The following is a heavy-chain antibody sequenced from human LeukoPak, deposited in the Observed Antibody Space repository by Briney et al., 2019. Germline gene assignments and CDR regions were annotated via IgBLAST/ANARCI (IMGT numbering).Heavy chain of an antibody. CDR1: GGSFSGYY. V-gene: IGHV4-34*01. J-gene: IGHJ3*02. CDR3: ASEGKDNAFDI. Sequence: AETLSLTCAVCGGSFSGYYGSWIRQPPGKGLEWSGEINHSGSTKHNPSLKSRVTISVDTSKNQFSLQLSSVTAADTAVYYCASEGKDNAFDIWGQGTMVTVSS. CDR2: INHSGST.